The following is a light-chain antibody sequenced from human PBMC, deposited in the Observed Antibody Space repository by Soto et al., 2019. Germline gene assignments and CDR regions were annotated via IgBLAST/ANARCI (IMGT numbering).Light chain of an antibody. Sequence: IPMTQSPSSLSASVGDRVTITCRASQSIGNFLNWYQKRPGKAPKLLIYAASSLESGVPSRFTARASGTEFTLTISSLQPEDSATYYCRQSYTTPPYSFGQGTKHEIK. CDR1: QSIGNF. CDR2: AAS. J-gene: IGKJ2*01. V-gene: IGKV1-39*01. CDR3: RQSYTTPPYS.